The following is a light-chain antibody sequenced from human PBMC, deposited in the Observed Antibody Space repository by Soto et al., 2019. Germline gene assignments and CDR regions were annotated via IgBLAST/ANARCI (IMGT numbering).Light chain of an antibody. CDR2: DAS. V-gene: IGKV1-5*01. Sequence: DIQMTQSPSTLSASVGDRVTITCRASQSISSWLAWYQQKPEKAPKLLIYDASSLESGVPSRFSGSGSGTEFALTISSVQTDDFATYYCQQYNSYSYTFGQGAKLEIK. CDR3: QQYNSYSYT. J-gene: IGKJ2*01. CDR1: QSISSW.